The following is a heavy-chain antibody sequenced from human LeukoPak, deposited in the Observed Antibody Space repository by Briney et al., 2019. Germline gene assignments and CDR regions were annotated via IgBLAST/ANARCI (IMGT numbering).Heavy chain of an antibody. D-gene: IGHD7-27*01. CDR1: GGSISSGSYY. V-gene: IGHV4-39*07. CDR2: INHSGST. Sequence: SETLSLTCTVSGGSISSGSYYWSWIRQPPGKGLEWIGEINHSGSTNYNPSLKSRVTISVDTSKNQFSLKLSSVTAADTAVYYCARGRPFWGSARVSNYYYYYMDVWGKGTTVTVSS. J-gene: IGHJ6*03. CDR3: ARGRPFWGSARVSNYYYYYMDV.